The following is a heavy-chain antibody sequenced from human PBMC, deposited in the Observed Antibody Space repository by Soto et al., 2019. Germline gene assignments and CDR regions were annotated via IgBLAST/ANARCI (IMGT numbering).Heavy chain of an antibody. CDR1: GFTVSSNY. J-gene: IGHJ4*02. V-gene: IGHV3-53*01. CDR2: TYSDGNT. D-gene: IGHD3-10*01. CDR3: SRAYGAGSYFSGY. Sequence: EVLVMESGGGLIQPGGSLTLSCAASGFTVSSNYMVWVRQAPGKGLEWVSVTYSDGNTLYADSVKGRFTISRDDTKNTLFLQMDSLRAEDTAMYYCSRAYGAGSYFSGYWGQGTLVTVSS.